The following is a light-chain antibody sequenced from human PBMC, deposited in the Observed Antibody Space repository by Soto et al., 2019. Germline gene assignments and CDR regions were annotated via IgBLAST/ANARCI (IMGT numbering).Light chain of an antibody. Sequence: QPVLTQSPSASASLGASVKLTCTLRSAYSTYAIAWHQQQPEKGPRFLMRLNNDGTHTKGDGIPDRFSGPISGAERYLTIASRQSEDGADYYCQTWGTGVVFGGGTKLTVL. CDR1: SAYSTYA. CDR2: LNNDGTH. J-gene: IGLJ2*01. V-gene: IGLV4-69*01. CDR3: QTWGTGVV.